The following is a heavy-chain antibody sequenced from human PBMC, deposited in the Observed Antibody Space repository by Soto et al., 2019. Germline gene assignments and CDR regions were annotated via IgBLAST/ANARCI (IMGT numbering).Heavy chain of an antibody. D-gene: IGHD3-16*01. CDR3: AGGDGGADAFDL. Sequence: QVQLVQSGSEVRKPGSYINISCQASGGTFDTYTFSWVRQAPGQGLHWMGEIIPMFRTTKYAPKFQDRLTLTADESTTTVYMELNSLTFDDTAVYYCAGGDGGADAFDLWGQGTMIIVSS. CDR2: IIPMFRTT. CDR1: GGTFDTYT. V-gene: IGHV1-69*12. J-gene: IGHJ3*01.